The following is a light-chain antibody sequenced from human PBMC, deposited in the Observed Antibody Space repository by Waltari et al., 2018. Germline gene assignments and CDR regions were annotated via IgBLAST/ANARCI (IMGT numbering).Light chain of an antibody. CDR2: DVS. J-gene: IGLJ3*02. CDR3: NSYTGSSSWV. V-gene: IGLV2-14*03. CDR1: ASDVAFYNY. Sequence: QSALTQPAPVSGSPGQSITISCTGTASDVAFYNYVPWYQQHPGKAPKVIIYDVSERPSGVSNRFSGSKSGNTAYLTISGLQAEDEADYYCNSYTGSSSWVFGGGTKLTV.